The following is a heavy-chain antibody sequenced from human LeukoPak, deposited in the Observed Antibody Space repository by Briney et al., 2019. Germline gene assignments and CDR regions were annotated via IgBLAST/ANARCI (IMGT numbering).Heavy chain of an antibody. J-gene: IGHJ1*01. Sequence: SGTLSLTCTVSGDSIDTRHYYWIWIRQPPGKGLEWIGSIYYNLSTSYNPSLLSRGTISVDTSKNHFSLRLTSVTAADTAMYYCAEGGDAYKVGNHWGPGTLVTVSS. V-gene: IGHV4-39*07. CDR2: IYYNLST. CDR3: AEGGDAYKVGNH. D-gene: IGHD5-24*01. CDR1: GDSIDTRHYY.